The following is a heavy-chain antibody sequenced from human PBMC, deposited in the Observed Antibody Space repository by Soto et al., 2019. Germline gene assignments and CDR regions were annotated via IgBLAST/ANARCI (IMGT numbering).Heavy chain of an antibody. J-gene: IGHJ5*02. V-gene: IGHV3-33*03. CDR3: ARWSNHKVVAP. D-gene: IGHD2-8*02. CDR2: IWYDGSEQ. CDR1: GFTFRRHG. Sequence: QEQLVESGGGVVQPGMSLRLSCEGSGFTFRRHGMHWVRQSPGKGLEWLAVIWYDGSEQYYADSVKGRFTISRDNSKNRLYLQLNTLTVEDTAVYYCARWSNHKVVAPWRQGTMVTVS.